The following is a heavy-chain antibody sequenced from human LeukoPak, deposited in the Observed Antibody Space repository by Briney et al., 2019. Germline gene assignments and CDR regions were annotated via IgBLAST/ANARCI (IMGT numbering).Heavy chain of an antibody. CDR1: GFTFSSYS. CDR3: ARGGMEQWLAFDY. V-gene: IGHV3-21*05. CDR2: ISSSGSYT. D-gene: IGHD6-19*01. Sequence: GGSLRLSCAASGFTFSSYSMNWVRQAPGKGLEWVSYISSSGSYTHYADSVKGRFTISRDNAKNSLYLQMNSLRTEDTAVYYCARGGMEQWLAFDYWGQGTLVTVSS. J-gene: IGHJ4*02.